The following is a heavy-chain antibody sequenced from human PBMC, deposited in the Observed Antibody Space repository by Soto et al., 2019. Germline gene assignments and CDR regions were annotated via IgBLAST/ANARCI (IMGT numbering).Heavy chain of an antibody. D-gene: IGHD1-1*01. V-gene: IGHV4-59*08. CDR3: ARRQNWNNLFDT. CDR1: GGSITNNY. CDR2: SYYSGST. J-gene: IGHJ5*02. Sequence: SETLSLTCTVSGGSITNNYWSWIRQSPGKGLEWIGCSYYSGSTSYNPSLRSRVTISIDTSKTQFSLRLRSVTAADTAVYYCARRQNWNNLFDTWGQGTLVTVSA.